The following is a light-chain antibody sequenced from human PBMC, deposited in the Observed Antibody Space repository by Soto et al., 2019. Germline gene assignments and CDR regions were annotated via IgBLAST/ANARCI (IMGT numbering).Light chain of an antibody. V-gene: IGKV3-15*01. CDR3: HQYNNRPQWT. J-gene: IGKJ1*01. CDR2: GAA. CDR1: QSVSSN. Sequence: EIVMTKSPVTLPVSPGERANLSCRASQSVSSNLACFQQKPGQAPSLLIYGAATRATGIPARFIGSGSGTEFTLTISSLQSEEVAVYYCHQYNNRPQWTFGQGTKVDI.